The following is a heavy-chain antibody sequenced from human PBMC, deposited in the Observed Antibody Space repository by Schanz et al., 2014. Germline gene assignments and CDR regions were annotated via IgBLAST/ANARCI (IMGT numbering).Heavy chain of an antibody. CDR2: IWSDGSTK. CDR3: ASPSGYSDYGTYFDF. Sequence: VQLVESGGGLIQPGGSLRLSCVASGFTVSSNYMSWVRQAPGKGLEWVAVIWSDGSTKYYADSVKGRFTISRDNSRNTLYLQMNSLRTEDTAVYYCASPSGYSDYGTYFDFWGQGTLVTVSS. D-gene: IGHD5-12*01. CDR1: GFTVSSNY. J-gene: IGHJ4*02. V-gene: IGHV3-33*08.